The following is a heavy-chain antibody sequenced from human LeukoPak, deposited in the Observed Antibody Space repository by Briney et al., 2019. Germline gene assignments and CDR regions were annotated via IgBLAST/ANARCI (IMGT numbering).Heavy chain of an antibody. D-gene: IGHD6-6*01. CDR1: GGSFSGYY. CDR3: ARESIAARRALDY. Sequence: SETLSLTCAVYGGSFSGYYWSWIRQPPGKGLEWIGEINHSGSTNYNPSLKSQVTISVDTSKNQFSLKLSSVTAADTAVYYCARESIAARRALDYWGQGTLVTVSS. CDR2: INHSGST. V-gene: IGHV4-34*01. J-gene: IGHJ4*02.